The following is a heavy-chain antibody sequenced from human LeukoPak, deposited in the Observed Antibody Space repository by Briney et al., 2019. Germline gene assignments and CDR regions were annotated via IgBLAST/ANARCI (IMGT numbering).Heavy chain of an antibody. V-gene: IGHV1-2*02. D-gene: IGHD2-2*01. J-gene: IGHJ6*02. Sequence: GASVKVSCKASGYTFTGYYMHWVRPAPGQGLEWMGWINPNSGGTNYAQKFQGRVTMTRDTSISTAYMELSRLRSDDTAVYYCARGPVVVVPAASRPYYYYGMDVWGQGTTVTVSS. CDR3: ARGPVVVVPAASRPYYYYGMDV. CDR1: GYTFTGYY. CDR2: INPNSGGT.